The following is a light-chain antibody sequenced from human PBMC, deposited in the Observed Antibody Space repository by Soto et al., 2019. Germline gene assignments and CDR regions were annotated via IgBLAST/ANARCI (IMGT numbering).Light chain of an antibody. CDR2: NTY. V-gene: IGLV1-44*01. CDR3: AAWDDSLNGPV. J-gene: IGLJ3*02. Sequence: QPVLTQPPSASGTPGQRVIISCSGSSSNLGSNSGNWYQQLPGTAPKLLIYNTYQRPLGVPDRFSGSKSGTSASLAISGLQSEDEGDYFCAAWDDSLNGPVFGGGTKLPS. CDR1: SSNLGSNS.